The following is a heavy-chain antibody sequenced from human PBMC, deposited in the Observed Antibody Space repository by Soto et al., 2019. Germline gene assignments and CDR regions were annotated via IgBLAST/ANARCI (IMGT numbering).Heavy chain of an antibody. CDR3: ARDMVRGMDV. D-gene: IGHD3-10*01. V-gene: IGHV3-66*01. CDR1: GFTVSSNY. CDR2: IYSGGST. J-gene: IGHJ6*02. Sequence: EVQLVESGGGLVQPGGSLRLSCAASGFTVSSNYMSWVRQAPGKGLEWVSVIYSGGSTYYADSVKGRFTISRDKSKNTLYFQMNRLRAEDTAVYYCARDMVRGMDVWGQGTTVTVSS.